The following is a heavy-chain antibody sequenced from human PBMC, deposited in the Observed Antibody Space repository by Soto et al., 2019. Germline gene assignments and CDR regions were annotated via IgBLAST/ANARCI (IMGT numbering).Heavy chain of an antibody. V-gene: IGHV3-23*01. CDR2: LSDSGGSI. CDR3: AKVSSSWYAGFFDL. D-gene: IGHD6-13*01. Sequence: GGSLRLSCTASGFTFSSHAMTWVRQAPGKGLEWVSGLSDSGGSIYYADSVKGRFTISRDNSMNTLYLQMKTLRAEDTAVYYCAKVSSSWYAGFFDLWGQGTLVTVSS. J-gene: IGHJ4*02. CDR1: GFTFSSHA.